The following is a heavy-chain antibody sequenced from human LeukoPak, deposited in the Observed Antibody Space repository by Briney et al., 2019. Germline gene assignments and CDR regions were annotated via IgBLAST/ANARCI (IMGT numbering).Heavy chain of an antibody. CDR2: ISSSGSTI. CDR3: AKGKGLSYYGSGSLSRGGMDV. Sequence: GGSLRLSCAASGFTFSSYEMNWVRQAPGKGLEWVSYISSSGSTIYYADSVEGRFTISRDNAKNSLYLQMNSLRAEDTALYYCAKGKGLSYYGSGSLSRGGMDVWGQGTTVTVSS. J-gene: IGHJ6*02. D-gene: IGHD3-10*01. CDR1: GFTFSSYE. V-gene: IGHV3-48*03.